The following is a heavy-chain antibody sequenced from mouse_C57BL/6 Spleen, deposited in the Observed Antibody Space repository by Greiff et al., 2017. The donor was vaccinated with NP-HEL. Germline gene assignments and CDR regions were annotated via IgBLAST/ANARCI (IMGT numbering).Heavy chain of an antibody. CDR3: ARKGDYYGSSSAWFAY. CDR2: IDPSDSYT. Sequence: QVQLQQPGAELVMPGASVKLSCKASGYTFTSYWMHWVKQRPGQGLEWIGEIDPSDSYTNYNQKFKGKSTLTVDKSSSTAYMQLSSLTSEDSAVYYCARKGDYYGSSSAWFAYWGQGTLVTVSA. CDR1: GYTFTSYW. J-gene: IGHJ3*01. V-gene: IGHV1-69*01. D-gene: IGHD1-1*01.